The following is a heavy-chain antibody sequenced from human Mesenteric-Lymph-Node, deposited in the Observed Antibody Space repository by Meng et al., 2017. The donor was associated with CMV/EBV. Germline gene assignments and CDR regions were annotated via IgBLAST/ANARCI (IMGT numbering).Heavy chain of an antibody. J-gene: IGHJ4*02. CDR1: VFTFSNAW. Sequence: GESLKISCAASVFTFSNAWMTWVRQAPGKGLEWVAVISQDGTNKYYADSVKGRFIISRDNSKNTVYLQMNSLRVEDTAVYYCARGRLGSLESSGYYYWGQGTLVTVS. D-gene: IGHD3-22*01. V-gene: IGHV3-30-3*01. CDR3: ARGRLGSLESSGYYY. CDR2: ISQDGTNK.